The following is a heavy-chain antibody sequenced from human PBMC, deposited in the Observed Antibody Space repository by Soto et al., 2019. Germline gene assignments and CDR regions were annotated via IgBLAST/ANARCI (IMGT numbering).Heavy chain of an antibody. CDR2: INPNSGGT. V-gene: IGHV1-2*02. CDR1: GYTFTGYD. D-gene: IGHD4-17*01. CDR3: ARDRGDYGDYYWFDP. Sequence: GASVKVSCKASGYTFTGYDMHWVRHAPGQGLEWMGWINPNSGGTNYAQKFQGRVTMTRDTSISTAYMELSRLRSDDTAVYYCARDRGDYGDYYWFDPWGQGTLVTVSS. J-gene: IGHJ5*02.